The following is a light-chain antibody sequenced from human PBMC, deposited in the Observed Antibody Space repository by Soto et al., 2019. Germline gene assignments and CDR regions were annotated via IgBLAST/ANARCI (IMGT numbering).Light chain of an antibody. J-gene: IGKJ4*01. CDR1: QSVSSSY. V-gene: IGKV3D-20*02. CDR3: QQRSSWLT. CDR2: NAS. Sequence: PGERATLSCRASQSVSSSYLAWYQQKPGQAPRLLIYNASNRATGIPARFSGSGSGTDFTLTISSLEPEDFAVYYCQQRSSWLTFGGGTKVDIK.